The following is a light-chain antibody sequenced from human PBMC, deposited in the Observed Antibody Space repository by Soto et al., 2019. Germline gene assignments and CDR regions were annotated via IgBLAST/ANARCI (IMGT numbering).Light chain of an antibody. J-gene: IGKJ2*01. CDR1: QSVSNY. CDR3: QQNNSSPLT. CDR2: AAS. Sequence: DIQMTQSPASLSASVGDRVTITCRASQSVSNYLNWYQQKPGQAPRLLIYAASSLQSGVPSRFSGSGSGTDFTLTISSLQPEDFATYYCQQNNSSPLTFGQGTKLEIK. V-gene: IGKV1-39*01.